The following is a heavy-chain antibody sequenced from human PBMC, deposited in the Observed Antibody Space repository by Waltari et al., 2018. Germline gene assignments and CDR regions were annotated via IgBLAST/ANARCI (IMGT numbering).Heavy chain of an antibody. D-gene: IGHD6-13*01. Sequence: EVQLVESGGGLVQPGGSLRLSCAASGFTFSSYSMNWVRQAPGKGLEWVSYISSSSSTIYYADSGKGRFTISRDNAKNSLYLQMNSLRAEDTAVYYCARVRDGSLYYFDYWGQGTLVTVSS. V-gene: IGHV3-48*01. CDR1: GFTFSSYS. CDR3: ARVRDGSLYYFDY. CDR2: ISSSSSTI. J-gene: IGHJ4*02.